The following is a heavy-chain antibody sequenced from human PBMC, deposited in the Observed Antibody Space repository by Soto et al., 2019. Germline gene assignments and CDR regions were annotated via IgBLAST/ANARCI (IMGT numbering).Heavy chain of an antibody. V-gene: IGHV3-30*18. CDR3: AKQLRGGGWYRLDS. J-gene: IGHJ4*02. D-gene: IGHD6-19*01. Sequence: PGESLTLSCTASGFILSSSCMHWVRQAPGKGLEWLAVSSFDGTQQFYGDSVKGRFTVSRDNSNNTLYLEMNSLRTEDTAFYSCAKQLRGGGWYRLDSWGQGTPVTVSS. CDR2: SSFDGTQQ. CDR1: GFILSSSC.